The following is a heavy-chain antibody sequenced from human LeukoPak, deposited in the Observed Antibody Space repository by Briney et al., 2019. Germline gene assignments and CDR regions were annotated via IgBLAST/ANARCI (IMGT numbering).Heavy chain of an antibody. CDR3: ARSPRDIPNS. J-gene: IGHJ4*02. V-gene: IGHV3-74*01. Sequence: GGSLRLSCAASGFTFSNPWMYWARQVPGKGLLWVSRIKPDGSFTDYADSVKGRFIISRDNAESTLYLQMNGLRADDTAVYYCARSPRDIPNSWGQGTLVTVSA. D-gene: IGHD3-9*01. CDR1: GFTFSNPW. CDR2: IKPDGSFT.